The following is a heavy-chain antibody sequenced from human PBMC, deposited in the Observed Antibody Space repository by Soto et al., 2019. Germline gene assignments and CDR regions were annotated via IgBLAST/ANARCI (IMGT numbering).Heavy chain of an antibody. CDR3: ARDPGVTPTGYSSSWYFDY. D-gene: IGHD6-13*01. J-gene: IGHJ4*02. CDR2: ISSSSSTI. V-gene: IGHV3-48*04. CDR1: GFTFSSYS. Sequence: GGSLRLSCAASGFTFSSYSMNWVRQAPGKGLEWVSYISSSSSTIYYADSVKGRFTISRDNAKNSLYLQMNSLRAEDTAVYYCARDPGVTPTGYSSSWYFDYWGQGTLVTVSS.